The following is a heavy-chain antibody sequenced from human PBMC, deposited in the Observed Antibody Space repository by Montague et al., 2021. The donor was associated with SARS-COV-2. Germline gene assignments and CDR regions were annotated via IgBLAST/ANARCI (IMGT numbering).Heavy chain of an antibody. J-gene: IGHJ6*02. CDR1: GGSFSGYY. Sequence: SETLSLTCAVYGGSFSGYYWSWIRQPPGKGLEWIGEINHSGSTNYNPSLKSRVTISVDTSKNQFTLKLSSVTAADTAVYYCARGRTGTPFYYSYYYGMDVWGQGTTVTVSS. D-gene: IGHD3/OR15-3a*01. V-gene: IGHV4-34*01. CDR2: INHSGST. CDR3: ARGRTGTPFYYSYYYGMDV.